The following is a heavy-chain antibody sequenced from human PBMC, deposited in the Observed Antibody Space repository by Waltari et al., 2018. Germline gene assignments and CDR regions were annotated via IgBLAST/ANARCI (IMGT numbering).Heavy chain of an antibody. J-gene: IGHJ4*02. V-gene: IGHV4-4*02. CDR3: ARDGIAAAQGLDY. D-gene: IGHD6-13*01. CDR1: GGSISGSNW. Sequence: QVQLQESGPDLVTPSGTLSLPCAVSGGSISGSNWWSWVRQPPGKGLEWIGEIYHSGSTNYNPSLKSRVTISVDKSKTQFSLKLSSVTAADTAVDYCARDGIAAAQGLDYWGQGTLVTVSS. CDR2: IYHSGST.